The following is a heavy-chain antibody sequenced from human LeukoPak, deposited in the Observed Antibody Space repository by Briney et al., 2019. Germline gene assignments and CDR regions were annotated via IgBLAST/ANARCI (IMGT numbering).Heavy chain of an antibody. D-gene: IGHD6-13*01. CDR2: INTNTENP. Sequence: GASVKVSCKASGYTFSTHRMNWLRQAPGQGLEWMGWINTNTENPTYAPGFTGRFVFSLDTSVSTAYLQISSLKAEDTAVYYCAREVPSSPAAAAGRGWLDPWGQGTLSPSPQ. CDR3: AREVPSSPAAAAGRGWLDP. V-gene: IGHV7-4-1*02. CDR1: GYTFSTHR. J-gene: IGHJ5*02.